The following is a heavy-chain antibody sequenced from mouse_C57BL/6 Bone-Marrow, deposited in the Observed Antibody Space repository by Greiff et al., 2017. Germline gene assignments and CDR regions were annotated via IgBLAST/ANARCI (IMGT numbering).Heavy chain of an antibody. D-gene: IGHD1-1*01. J-gene: IGHJ3*01. CDR2: IDPSDSYT. Sequence: QVQLQQPGAELVRPGTSVKLSCKASGYTFTSYWMHWVKQRPGQGLAWIGVIDPSDSYTYYNQKFTGKATLTLDTSSSTAYMPLSSLTSEDSAVYYCARSSITTVVAPAAYWGQGTLVTVSA. CDR1: GYTFTSYW. V-gene: IGHV1-59*01. CDR3: ARSSITTVVAPAAY.